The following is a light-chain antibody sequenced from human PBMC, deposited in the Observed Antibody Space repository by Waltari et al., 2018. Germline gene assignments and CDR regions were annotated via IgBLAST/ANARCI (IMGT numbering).Light chain of an antibody. CDR1: QSISNY. J-gene: IGKJ2*01. CDR3: QQSSTTPF. V-gene: IGKV1-39*01. CDR2: VPS. Sequence: DIQMTQSPSSLSASVGDSITITCRASQSISNYLNWYQQKPGKAPKLLIYVPSRLQSGVPSRFSCSGSGTDFTLTISKLQPEDFATYYGQQSSTTPFFGQGTKLESK.